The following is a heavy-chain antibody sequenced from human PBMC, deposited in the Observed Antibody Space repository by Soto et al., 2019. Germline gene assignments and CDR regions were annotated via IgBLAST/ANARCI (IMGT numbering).Heavy chain of an antibody. V-gene: IGHV1-69*01. CDR3: ARSQGSSTSLEIYYYYYYGMDV. D-gene: IGHD2-2*01. Sequence: QVKLVQSGAGVKKPGSSVKVSCKASGGTFGSYAISWVRQAPGQGLEWMRGIIPIPGTANYAQKFQGRVTIAADESTSTAYMELSSLRSEDTAVYYCARSQGSSTSLEIYYYYYYGMDVWGQGTTVTVSS. J-gene: IGHJ6*02. CDR1: GGTFGSYA. CDR2: IIPIPGTA.